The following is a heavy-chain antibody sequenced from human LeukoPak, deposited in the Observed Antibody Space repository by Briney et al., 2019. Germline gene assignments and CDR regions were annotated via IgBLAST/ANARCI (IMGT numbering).Heavy chain of an antibody. CDR1: GVSSSSSY. J-gene: IGHJ4*02. CDR3: ARHRFASPLDS. CDR2: IFYTGDS. Sequence: PSETLSLTCTVSGVSSSSSYWSWIRQPPGKGLEWIGYIFYTGDSNHNPSFKSRVSISLDTSKDQISLKLSTVTAADTAVYYCARHRFASPLDSWGQGTLVTVSS. D-gene: IGHD2-21*01. V-gene: IGHV4-59*08.